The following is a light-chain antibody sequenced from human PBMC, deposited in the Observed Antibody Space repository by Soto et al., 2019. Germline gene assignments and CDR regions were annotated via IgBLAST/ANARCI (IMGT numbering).Light chain of an antibody. CDR2: DAS. J-gene: IGKJ1*01. V-gene: IGKV3-11*01. Sequence: EIVMTQSPATLSLSPGERATLSCRASQSVSSSLAWYQQKPGQAPRLLIYDASNRATGIPARLSGSGSGTDFTLTISSLEPEDFAVYYCQQRSNWPGTFGQGTKVDIK. CDR3: QQRSNWPGT. CDR1: QSVSSS.